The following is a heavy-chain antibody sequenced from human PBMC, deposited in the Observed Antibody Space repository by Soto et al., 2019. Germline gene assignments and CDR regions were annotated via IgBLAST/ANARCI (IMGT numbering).Heavy chain of an antibody. D-gene: IGHD1-1*01. CDR3: VRMASSGTLNWFDP. Sequence: ASVKVSCKASASTFMKFSIHWVRQATGKGLEWMGWLNPDSGNTGYAQKFQGRVSMTRNTSTYTVYMELSSLASDDTAVYYCVRMASSGTLNWFDPWGQGTLVTVSS. CDR2: LNPDSGNT. J-gene: IGHJ5*02. CDR1: ASTFMKFS. V-gene: IGHV1-8*01.